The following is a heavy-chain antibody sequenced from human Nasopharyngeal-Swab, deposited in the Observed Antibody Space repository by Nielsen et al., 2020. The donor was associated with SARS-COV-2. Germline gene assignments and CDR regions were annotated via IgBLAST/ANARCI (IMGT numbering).Heavy chain of an antibody. CDR2: IYHSGST. V-gene: IGHV4-4*02. D-gene: IGHD3-22*01. J-gene: IGHJ6*03. Sequence: RQAPGKGLEWIGEIYHSGSTNYNPSLKSRVTISVDKSKNQFSLKLSSVTAADTAVYYCASPQGSSGHYYMDVWGKGTTVTVSS. CDR3: ASPQGSSGHYYMDV.